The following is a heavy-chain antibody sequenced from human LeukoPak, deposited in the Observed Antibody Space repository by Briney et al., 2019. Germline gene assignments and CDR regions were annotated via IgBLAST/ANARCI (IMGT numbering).Heavy chain of an antibody. J-gene: IGHJ4*02. D-gene: IGHD2-21*01. CDR1: GFTFSSYG. CDR2: IWYDGSNK. V-gene: IGHV3-33*01. Sequence: GGSLRLSCAASGFTFSSYGMHWVCQAPGKGLEWVAVIWYDGSNKYYADSVKGRFTISRDNSKNTLYLQMNSLRAEDTAVYYCARDGVTYGGASGYFDYWGQGTLVTVSS. CDR3: ARDGVTYGGASGYFDY.